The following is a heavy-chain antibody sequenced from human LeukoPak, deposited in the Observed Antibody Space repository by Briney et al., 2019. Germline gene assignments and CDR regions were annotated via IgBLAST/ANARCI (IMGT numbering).Heavy chain of an antibody. Sequence: GGSLRLSCAASGFTFSSYSMNWVRQAPGKGLEWVSSISSSSSYIYYADSVKGRFTISRDNAKNSLYLQMNSLRAEDTAVYYCASARYCGGSLCAFDIWGQGTMVTVSS. CDR2: ISSSSSYI. V-gene: IGHV3-21*01. CDR3: ASARYCGGSLCAFDI. D-gene: IGHD2-21*01. CDR1: GFTFSSYS. J-gene: IGHJ3*02.